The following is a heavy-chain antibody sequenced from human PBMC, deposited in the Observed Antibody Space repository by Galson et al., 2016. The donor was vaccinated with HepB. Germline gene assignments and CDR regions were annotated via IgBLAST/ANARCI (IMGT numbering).Heavy chain of an antibody. V-gene: IGHV3-23*01. CDR3: VKSPGSGGSTDFFES. CDR2: LGGGGGTT. J-gene: IGHJ4*02. Sequence: SLRLSCAGSGFTFSRCAMGWVRQAPGKGLEWVSILGGGGGTTYYGDSVKGRFIISRDNSKNTVSLQMNSLRVEDTAVYYCVKSPGSGGSTDFFESWGQGTLVTVSS. D-gene: IGHD6-19*01. CDR1: GFTFSRCA.